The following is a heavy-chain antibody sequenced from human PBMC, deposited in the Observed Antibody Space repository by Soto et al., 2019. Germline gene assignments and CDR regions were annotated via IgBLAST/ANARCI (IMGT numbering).Heavy chain of an antibody. CDR3: ARDPIPKGYCSGGSCYSPEWYFDL. J-gene: IGHJ2*01. CDR2: IYCSGST. CDR1: GGSISSYY. Sequence: QVQLQESGPGLVKPSETLSLTCTVSGGSISSYYWSWIRQPPGKGLEWIGYIYCSGSTNYNPSLLSRGTTSVDTSKNPFSRKLSSVTAADTAVYYCARDPIPKGYCSGGSCYSPEWYFDLWGRGTLVTVSS. D-gene: IGHD2-15*01. V-gene: IGHV4-59*01.